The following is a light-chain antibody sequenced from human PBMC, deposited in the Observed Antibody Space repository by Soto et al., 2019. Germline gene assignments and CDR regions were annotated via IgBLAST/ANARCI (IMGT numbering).Light chain of an antibody. Sequence: SVMTQPPSVSAAPGQKVTISCSGSRSNIGGNSVSWYQQLPGTAPKLLIYDDDKRSSGIPDRFSGSKSGTSATLGITGFQTGDEADYYCGSWDSSLSAYVFATGTKLTVL. CDR1: RSNIGGNS. CDR3: GSWDSSLSAYV. V-gene: IGLV1-51*01. CDR2: DDD. J-gene: IGLJ1*01.